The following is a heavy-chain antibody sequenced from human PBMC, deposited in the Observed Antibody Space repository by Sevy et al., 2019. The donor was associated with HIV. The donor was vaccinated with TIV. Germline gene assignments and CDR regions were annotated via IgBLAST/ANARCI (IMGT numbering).Heavy chain of an antibody. J-gene: IGHJ2*01. CDR3: ARLRRSWYWYFDL. Sequence: GESLKISCKGSGYSFTSYWIGWVRQMPGKGLEWMGIIYPGDSDTKYSPSFQGQVTISADKSISPAYLQWSSLKASDTAMYYCARLRRSWYWYFDLWGRGTLVTVSS. D-gene: IGHD6-13*01. V-gene: IGHV5-51*01. CDR1: GYSFTSYW. CDR2: IYPGDSDT.